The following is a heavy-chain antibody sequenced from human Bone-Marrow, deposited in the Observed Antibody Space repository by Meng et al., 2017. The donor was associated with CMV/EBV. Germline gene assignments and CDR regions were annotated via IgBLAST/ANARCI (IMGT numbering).Heavy chain of an antibody. D-gene: IGHD3-3*01. J-gene: IGHJ6*02. CDR1: GFTFSDHY. CDR2: SRNKAHGYTT. Sequence: GGSLRLSCAASGFTFSDHYMDWVRQAPGKGLEWVGRSRNKAHGYTTEYAASVKGRLTISRDDSKNSLYLHMNSLETEDTAVYYCARDSHRLYDFWSGYEYYYYYYGMDVWGQGTTVTVSS. V-gene: IGHV3-72*01. CDR3: ARDSHRLYDFWSGYEYYYYYYGMDV.